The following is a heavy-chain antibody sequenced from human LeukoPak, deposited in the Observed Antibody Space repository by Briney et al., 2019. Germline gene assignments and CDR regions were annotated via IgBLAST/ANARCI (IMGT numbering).Heavy chain of an antibody. CDR1: GGSFSGYY. D-gene: IGHD1-26*01. CDR2: INHSGST. Sequence: SETLSLTCAVYGGSFSGYYWSWIRQPPGKGLEWIGEINHSGSTNYNPSLKSRVTISVDTSKNQFSLKLSSVTAADTAVYYCARVGVSGSYPFDYWGQGTLVTVFS. J-gene: IGHJ4*02. V-gene: IGHV4-34*01. CDR3: ARVGVSGSYPFDY.